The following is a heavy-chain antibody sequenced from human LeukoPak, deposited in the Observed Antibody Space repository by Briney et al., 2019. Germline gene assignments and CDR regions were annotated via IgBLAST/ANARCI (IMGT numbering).Heavy chain of an antibody. CDR2: IYYSGST. Sequence: SETLSLTCTVSGGSISSYYWSWIRQPPGKGLEWLGYIYYSGSTNYNPSLKSRVTISVDTSKNQFSLKLSSVTAADTAVYCCARANYDFWSGYYRDFYFDYWGQGTLVTVSS. J-gene: IGHJ4*02. D-gene: IGHD3-3*01. CDR1: GGSISSYY. V-gene: IGHV4-59*01. CDR3: ARANYDFWSGYYRDFYFDY.